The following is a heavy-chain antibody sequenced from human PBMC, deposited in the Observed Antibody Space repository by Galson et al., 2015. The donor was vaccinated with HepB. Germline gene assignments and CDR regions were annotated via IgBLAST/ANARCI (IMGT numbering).Heavy chain of an antibody. CDR3: ARDFGSFGYGYGMDV. CDR1: GFTFSTYA. Sequence: SLRLSCAASGFTFSTYAMNWVRQAPGKGLEWVSCIGTTRSNIYYADSVKGRFTISRDNAKNSLYLQMNSLRVDDPAIYYCARDFGSFGYGYGMDVWGQGTTVTVSS. CDR2: IGTTRSNI. J-gene: IGHJ6*02. D-gene: IGHD5-18*01. V-gene: IGHV3-21*01.